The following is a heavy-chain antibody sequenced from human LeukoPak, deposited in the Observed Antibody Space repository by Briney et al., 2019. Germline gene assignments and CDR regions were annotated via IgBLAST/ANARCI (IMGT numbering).Heavy chain of an antibody. Sequence: PSETLSLTCTVSGGSISSGSYYWSWIRQPAGKGLEWIGRIYTSGSTNYNPSLKSRVTISVDTSKNQFSLKLSSVTAADTAVYYCAREYSGYDVDYWGQGTLVTVSS. V-gene: IGHV4-61*02. J-gene: IGHJ4*02. CDR3: AREYSGYDVDY. CDR2: IYTSGST. CDR1: GGSISSGSYY. D-gene: IGHD5-12*01.